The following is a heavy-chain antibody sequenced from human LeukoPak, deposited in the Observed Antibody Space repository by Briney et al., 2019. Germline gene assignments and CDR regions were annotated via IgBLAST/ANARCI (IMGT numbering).Heavy chain of an antibody. CDR2: IRYDGSNK. J-gene: IGHJ2*01. V-gene: IGHV3-30*02. D-gene: IGHD6-13*01. CDR3: AKASSLAAAGIWYFDL. Sequence: PGGSLRLSCAASGFTFSYHGMHWVRQAPGKGLEWVAFIRYDGSNKYYADSVKGRFTISRDNSKNTLYLQMNSLRAEDTAVYYCAKASSLAAAGIWYFDLWGRGTLVTVSS. CDR1: GFTFSYHG.